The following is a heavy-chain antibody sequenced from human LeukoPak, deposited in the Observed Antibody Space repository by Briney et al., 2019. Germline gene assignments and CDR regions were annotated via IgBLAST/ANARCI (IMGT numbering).Heavy chain of an antibody. CDR3: ARGPYGSSGYYTWWYYYYYYMDV. CDR2: IYYSGST. D-gene: IGHD3-22*01. CDR1: GGSISSSSYY. Sequence: PSETLSLTCTVSGGSISSSSYYWGWIRQPPGKGLESIGSIYYSGSTYYNPSLKSRVTISVDTSKNQFSLKLSSVTAADTAVYYCARGPYGSSGYYTWWYYYYYYMDVWGKGTTVTVSS. V-gene: IGHV4-39*07. J-gene: IGHJ6*03.